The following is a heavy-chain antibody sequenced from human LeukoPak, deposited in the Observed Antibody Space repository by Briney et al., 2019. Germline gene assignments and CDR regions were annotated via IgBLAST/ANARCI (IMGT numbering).Heavy chain of an antibody. V-gene: IGHV3-48*03. CDR3: ARGWTQWLVYFDY. CDR1: GFTFSSCE. J-gene: IGHJ4*02. Sequence: GGSLRLSCAASGFTFSSCEMNWVRQAPGKGLEWVSYISSSGSTIYYADSVKGRFTISRDNAKNSLYLQMNSLRAEDTAVYYCARGWTQWLVYFDYWGQGTLVTVSS. D-gene: IGHD6-19*01. CDR2: ISSSGSTI.